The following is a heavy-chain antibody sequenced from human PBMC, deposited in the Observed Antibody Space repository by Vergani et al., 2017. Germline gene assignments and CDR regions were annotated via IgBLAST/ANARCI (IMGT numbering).Heavy chain of an antibody. CDR3: ARAAITMRVVGGAFDI. CDR2: ISSSSSYI. CDR1: GFTFSSYS. D-gene: IGHD3-22*01. Sequence: EVQLVESGGGLVKPGGSLRLSCAASGFTFSSYSMNWVRQAPGKGLEWVSSISSSSSYIYYADSVKGRFTISRDNAKNSLYLQMNSLRAEDTAVYYCARAAITMRVVGGAFDIWGQGTMVTVSS. V-gene: IGHV3-21*01. J-gene: IGHJ3*02.